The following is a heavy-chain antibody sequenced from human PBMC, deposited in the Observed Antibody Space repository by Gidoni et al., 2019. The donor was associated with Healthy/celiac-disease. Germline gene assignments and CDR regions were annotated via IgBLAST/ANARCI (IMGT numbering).Heavy chain of an antibody. V-gene: IGHV3-64*01. D-gene: IGHD3-10*01. CDR2: ISSTGGST. J-gene: IGHJ4*02. CDR1: GCTGSSYA. Sequence: EVQLVESGGGVGQPGGSRRRSWAASGCTGSSYAMHWVRQAPGKGLEYVSAISSTGGSTYYANSVKGRFTISRDNSKNTLYLQMGSLRAEDMAVYYCARGLGVKLSGFDYWGQGTLVTVSS. CDR3: ARGLGVKLSGFDY.